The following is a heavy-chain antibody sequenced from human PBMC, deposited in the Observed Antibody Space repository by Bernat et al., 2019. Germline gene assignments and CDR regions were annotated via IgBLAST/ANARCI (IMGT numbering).Heavy chain of an antibody. J-gene: IGHJ5*02. CDR3: AGGSPRGYCSGGSCLFTFDR. D-gene: IGHD2-15*01. CDR2: IYYTGST. Sequence: QVQLQESGPGLVKPSETLSLSCTVSGGSITNYYWNWIRQPPGKGLEWVGYIYYTGSTNYNPSLKSRVTVSLDTSKNQFSLKLSSVTAADTAVYYCAGGSPRGYCSGGSCLFTFDRWGQGTLVTVSS. V-gene: IGHV4-59*01. CDR1: GGSITNYY.